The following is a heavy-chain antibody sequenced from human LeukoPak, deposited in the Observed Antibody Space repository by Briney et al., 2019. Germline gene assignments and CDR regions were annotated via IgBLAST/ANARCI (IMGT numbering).Heavy chain of an antibody. CDR1: GYSFTNYW. Sequence: GESLKISCKGSGYSFTNYWIGWVRQMPGKGLEWMGIIYPGDSETRYSPSFQGQVTISADKSITTAYLQWSSLKASDTAMYYRSRRFRRPLDNFGFWGQGNLVTVSS. V-gene: IGHV5-51*01. CDR2: IYPGDSET. CDR3: SRRFRRPLDNFGF. J-gene: IGHJ4*02. D-gene: IGHD3/OR15-3a*01.